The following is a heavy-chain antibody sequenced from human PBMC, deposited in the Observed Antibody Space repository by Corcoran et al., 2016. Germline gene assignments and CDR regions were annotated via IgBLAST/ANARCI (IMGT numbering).Heavy chain of an antibody. V-gene: IGHV1-3*01. CDR1: GYTFTSYA. Sequence: QVQLVQSGAEVKKPGASVKVSCKASGYTFTSYAMHWVRQAPGQRLEWMGWINAGNGNTKYSQKFQGRVTITRDTSASTAYMELSSLRSEDTAVYYGAREGHQLVPELDYWGQGTLVTVSS. D-gene: IGHD6-13*01. J-gene: IGHJ4*02. CDR3: AREGHQLVPELDY. CDR2: INAGNGNT.